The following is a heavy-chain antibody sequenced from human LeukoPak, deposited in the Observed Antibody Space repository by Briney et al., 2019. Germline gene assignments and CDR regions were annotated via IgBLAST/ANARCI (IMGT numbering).Heavy chain of an antibody. V-gene: IGHV1-18*01. CDR1: GYTFTSYG. Sequence: ASVKVSCKASGYTFTSYGTSWVRQAPGQGLEWMGWISAYNGNTNYAQKLQGRVTMTTDTSTSTAYMELRSLRSDDTAVYYCARGRDIVVVPAATPFDYWGQGTLVTVSS. J-gene: IGHJ4*02. CDR3: ARGRDIVVVPAATPFDY. CDR2: ISAYNGNT. D-gene: IGHD2-2*01.